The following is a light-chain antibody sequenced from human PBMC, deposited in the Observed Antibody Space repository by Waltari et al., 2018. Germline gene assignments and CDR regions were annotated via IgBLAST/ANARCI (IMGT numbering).Light chain of an antibody. CDR2: VNSDGSH. Sequence: QLVLTQSPSASASLGASVKLTCTLSSGHSSNVIAWLQQQPAKGPRYLMKVNSDGSHRKGDKIPVRFSGSSSGAEHYLTIASLQSEDEADYYCQTGGHGTWVFGGGTKLTVL. V-gene: IGLV4-69*01. CDR3: QTGGHGTWV. CDR1: SGHSSNV. J-gene: IGLJ3*02.